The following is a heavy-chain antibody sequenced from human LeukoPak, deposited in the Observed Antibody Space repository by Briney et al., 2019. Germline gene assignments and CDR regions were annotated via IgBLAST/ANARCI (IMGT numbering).Heavy chain of an antibody. CDR2: IYNSGTT. D-gene: IGHD2/OR15-2a*01. V-gene: IGHV4-4*07. J-gene: IGHJ4*02. CDR3: ANSISMDFEY. CDR1: GGSVSSHY. Sequence: SGTLSLTCTVSGGSVSSHYWNWIRQPAGKGLEWIGRIYNSGTTNYNPSLESRVTISIGRSKNQFSLKLTSVTAADTAVYYCANSISMDFEYWGQGTLVTVSS.